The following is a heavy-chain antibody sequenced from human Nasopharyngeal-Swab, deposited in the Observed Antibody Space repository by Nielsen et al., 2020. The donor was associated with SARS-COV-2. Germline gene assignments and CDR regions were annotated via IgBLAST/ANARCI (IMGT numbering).Heavy chain of an antibody. J-gene: IGHJ5*02. V-gene: IGHV1-69*13. D-gene: IGHD2-2*01. CDR3: ASGLAPKNFYCSSTSCYGWENWFDP. Sequence: SVMVSCKASGGTFSSYAISWVRQAPGQGLEWMVWIIPIFGTANYAQKFQGRVTITADESTSTAYMELSSLRSEDTAVYYCASGLAPKNFYCSSTSCYGWENWFDPWGQGTLVTVSS. CDR2: IIPIFGTA. CDR1: GGTFSSYA.